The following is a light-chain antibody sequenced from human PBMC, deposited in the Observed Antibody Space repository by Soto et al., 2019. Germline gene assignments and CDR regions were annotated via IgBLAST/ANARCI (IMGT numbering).Light chain of an antibody. Sequence: DIQMTQSPSTLSASIGDRVTLTCRASQSINSWLAWYQQKPGKAPKLLIYKASTLESGVPSRFSGSGSGTDFTLTISSLQPEDFATYYCQQSYSTPQTFGQGNKVDIK. V-gene: IGKV1-5*03. CDR1: QSINSW. CDR2: KAS. J-gene: IGKJ1*01. CDR3: QQSYSTPQT.